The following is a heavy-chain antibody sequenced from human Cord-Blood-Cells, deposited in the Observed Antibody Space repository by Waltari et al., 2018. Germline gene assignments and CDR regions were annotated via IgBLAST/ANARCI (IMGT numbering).Heavy chain of an antibody. J-gene: IGHJ4*02. Sequence: QVQLVQSGAEVKKPGASVKVSCKASGYTFTSYDINWVRQATAQGLEWMGWMNPNSGNTGYAQKFQGRVTMTRNTSISTAYMELSSLRSEDTAVYYCARGVPLEYSSSSFSDYWGQGTLVTVSS. V-gene: IGHV1-8*01. CDR2: MNPNSGNT. CDR3: ARGVPLEYSSSSFSDY. CDR1: GYTFTSYD. D-gene: IGHD6-6*01.